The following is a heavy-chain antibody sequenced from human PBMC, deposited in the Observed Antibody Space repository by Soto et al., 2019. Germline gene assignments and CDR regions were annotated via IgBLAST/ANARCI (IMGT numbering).Heavy chain of an antibody. D-gene: IGHD5-18*01. Sequence: SETLSLTCTVSGASISSSYWSWIRQPPGKELEWIGYIYNSGSTTYNPSLKSRVTISVDTSKNQFSLKLSSVTAADTAVYYCARRYSYGHFDYWGQGTLVTVSS. CDR2: IYNSGST. CDR3: ARRYSYGHFDY. V-gene: IGHV4-59*08. J-gene: IGHJ4*02. CDR1: GASISSSY.